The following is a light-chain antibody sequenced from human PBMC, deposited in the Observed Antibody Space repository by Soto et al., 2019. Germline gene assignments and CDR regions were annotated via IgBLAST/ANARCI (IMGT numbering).Light chain of an antibody. CDR2: GNS. J-gene: IGLJ3*02. CDR1: SSNIGAGYD. Sequence: QSVLTQPPSVSRAPGQRVTISCTGSSSNIGAGYDVHWYQQLPGTAPKLLIYGNSNRHSGVPDRFSGSKSGTSASLAFTGLRAEDEADYYCQSYDSSLRGWVFGGGTKLTVL. V-gene: IGLV1-40*01. CDR3: QSYDSSLRGWV.